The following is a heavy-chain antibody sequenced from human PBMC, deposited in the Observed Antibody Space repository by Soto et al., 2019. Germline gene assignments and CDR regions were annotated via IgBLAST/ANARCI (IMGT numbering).Heavy chain of an antibody. CDR2: ISYDGSNK. V-gene: IGHV3-30*18. J-gene: IGHJ6*02. CDR1: GFTFSSYG. D-gene: IGHD6-25*01. CDR3: AKDRRPNSYYGMDV. Sequence: QVQLVESGGGVVQPGRSLRLSCAASGFTFSSYGMHWVRQAPGKGLEWVAVISYDGSNKYYADSVKGRFTISRDNSKNTLYLQMNSLRAEDTAVYSCAKDRRPNSYYGMDVWGQGTTVTVSS.